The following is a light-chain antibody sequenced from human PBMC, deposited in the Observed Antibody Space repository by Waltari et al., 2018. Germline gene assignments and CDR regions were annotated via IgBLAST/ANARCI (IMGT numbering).Light chain of an antibody. CDR2: DVS. CDR3: GSYPGSTTWV. Sequence: QSALTQPASVSGSPGQSITIPCTVATRDAGGSNSFSWYQQRPGQAPKLLIFDVSNRPSGVSNRFSGSKSGNTASLTISGLQAEDEAAYYCGSYPGSTTWVFGGGTKLTVL. V-gene: IGLV2-14*01. CDR1: TRDAGGSNS. J-gene: IGLJ3*02.